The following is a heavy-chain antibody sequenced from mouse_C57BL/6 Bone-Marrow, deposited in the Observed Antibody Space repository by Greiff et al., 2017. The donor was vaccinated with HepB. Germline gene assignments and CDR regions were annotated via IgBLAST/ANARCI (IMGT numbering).Heavy chain of an antibody. CDR1: GFTFSDYG. D-gene: IGHD3-1*01. CDR2: ISNLAYSI. J-gene: IGHJ1*03. Sequence: EVHLVESGGGLVQPGGSLKLSCEASGFTFSDYGMAWVRQAPRKGPEWVAFISNLAYSIYYADTVTGRFTISRENAKNTLYLEMSSLRSEDTAMYYCARLGGYFDVWGTGTTVTVSS. CDR3: ARLGGYFDV. V-gene: IGHV5-15*01.